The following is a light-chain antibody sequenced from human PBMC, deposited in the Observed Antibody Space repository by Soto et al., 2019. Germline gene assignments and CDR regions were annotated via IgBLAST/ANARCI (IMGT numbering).Light chain of an antibody. V-gene: IGKV1-27*01. CDR1: QGISNY. CDR3: QKYNSAPWT. CDR2: AAS. Sequence: DIQMTQSPSSLSASVGDRVTITCRASQGISNYLAWYQQKPGKVPKLLIYAASTLQSGVPSRFSGSGSGTDXXXXXXXXXXXXXXTYYCQKYNSAPWTFGQGTKVEIK. J-gene: IGKJ1*01.